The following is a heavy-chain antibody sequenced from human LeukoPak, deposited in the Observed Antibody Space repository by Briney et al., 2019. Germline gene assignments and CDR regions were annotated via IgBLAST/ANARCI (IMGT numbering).Heavy chain of an antibody. CDR3: ERLGSATANFDY. CDR1: GGSISSSSYY. Sequence: SETLSLTCTVSGGSISSSSYYWGWIRQPPGKGLEWIGSIYYSGSTYYNPSLKSRVTISVDTSKNQSSLKLSSVTAADTAVYYCERLGSATANFDYWGQGTLVTVSS. J-gene: IGHJ4*02. CDR2: IYYSGST. D-gene: IGHD2-21*02. V-gene: IGHV4-39*01.